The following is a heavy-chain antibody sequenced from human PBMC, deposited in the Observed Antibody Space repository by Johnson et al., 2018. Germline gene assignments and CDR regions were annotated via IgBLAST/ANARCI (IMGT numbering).Heavy chain of an antibody. D-gene: IGHD6-13*01. J-gene: IGHJ6*04. V-gene: IGHV3-9*01. CDR2: IRWNSGSI. Sequence: VQLVESGGGLVQPGRSLRLSCAASGFTFDDYAMHWVRQAPGKGLEWVAGIRWNSGSIGYADSVKGRFTISRDNAKNSLYLQMNSLRAEDTALYYCAKDLWQLVKPDVWGKGTTVTVSS. CDR1: GFTFDDYA. CDR3: AKDLWQLVKPDV.